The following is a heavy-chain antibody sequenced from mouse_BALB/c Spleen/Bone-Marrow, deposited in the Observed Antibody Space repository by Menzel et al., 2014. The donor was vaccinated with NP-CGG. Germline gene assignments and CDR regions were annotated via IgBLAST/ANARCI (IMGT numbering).Heavy chain of an antibody. J-gene: IGHJ3*01. Sequence: VQLKQSGGGLVKPGGSLKLSCAASGFTFSDYYMYWVRQTPEKRLEWVATISDGGSYTYYPDSVKGRFTISRGNAKNNLYLQMSSLKSEDTAMYYCVLRWFAYWGQGTLVTVSA. CDR3: VLRWFAY. D-gene: IGHD1-1*01. V-gene: IGHV5-4*02. CDR1: GFTFSDYY. CDR2: ISDGGSYT.